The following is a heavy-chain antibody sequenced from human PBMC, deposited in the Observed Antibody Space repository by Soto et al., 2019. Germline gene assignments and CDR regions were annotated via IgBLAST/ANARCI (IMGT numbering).Heavy chain of an antibody. CDR1: GGSISSSSYY. Sequence: QLQLQESGPGLVKPSETLSLTCTVSGGSISSSSYYWGWIRQPPGKGLEWIGSIYYSGSTYYNPSLKSRVTISVDTSKNQCSLKLSSVTAADTAVYYGARHRGGYNAFDIWGQGTMVTVSS. D-gene: IGHD5-12*01. CDR2: IYYSGST. J-gene: IGHJ3*02. V-gene: IGHV4-39*01. CDR3: ARHRGGYNAFDI.